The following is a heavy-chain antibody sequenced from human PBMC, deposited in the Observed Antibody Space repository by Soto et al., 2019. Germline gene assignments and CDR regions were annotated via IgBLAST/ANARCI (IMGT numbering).Heavy chain of an antibody. J-gene: IGHJ4*02. CDR3: TRHRGYSSGYWGQDF. V-gene: IGHV1-69*01. D-gene: IGHD5-12*01. Sequence: QVQLVQSGAEVKKPGSSVKVSCKASGGAFGSYAINWVRQAPGQGLEWMGGITPMFDTTNYAQRFQGRVTVTADESTSTVYLELTRLRSEDTGMYYCTRHRGYSSGYWGQDFWGQGTLVTVSS. CDR2: ITPMFDTT. CDR1: GGAFGSYA.